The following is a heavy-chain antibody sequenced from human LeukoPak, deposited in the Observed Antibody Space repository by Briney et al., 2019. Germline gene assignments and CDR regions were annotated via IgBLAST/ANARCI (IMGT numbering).Heavy chain of an antibody. CDR2: LYYSGST. J-gene: IGHJ2*01. Sequence: KSSETLSLTCTVSGGSISSSSYHWGWIRLPPGKGLEWIGNLYYSGSTYYNPSLKSRVTISVDRSKNQFSLKLSSVTAADTAVYYCARVKRLRLGEPQNWYFDLWGRGTLVTVSS. CDR1: GGSISSSSYH. V-gene: IGHV4-39*01. CDR3: ARVKRLRLGEPQNWYFDL. D-gene: IGHD3-16*01.